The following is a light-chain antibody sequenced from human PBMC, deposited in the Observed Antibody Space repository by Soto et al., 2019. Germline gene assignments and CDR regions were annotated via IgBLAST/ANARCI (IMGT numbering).Light chain of an antibody. V-gene: IGLV2-23*01. CDR2: EGS. CDR3: CSYAGSSSYV. CDR1: SSYVGSYNL. J-gene: IGLJ1*01. Sequence: QSVLTQPASVPGSPGQSITISCTGTSSYVGSYNLVSWYQQHPGKAPKLMIYEGSKRPSGVSNRFSGSKSGNTASLTISGLQAEDEADYYCCSYAGSSSYVFGTGTKVTVL.